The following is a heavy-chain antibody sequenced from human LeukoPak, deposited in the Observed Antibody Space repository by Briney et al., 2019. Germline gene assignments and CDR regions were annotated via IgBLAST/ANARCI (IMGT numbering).Heavy chain of an antibody. CDR3: AKVPYSDYGSGRPPFMDV. CDR1: GFTFNNYA. D-gene: IGHD3-10*01. J-gene: IGHJ6*02. V-gene: IGHV3-23*01. Sequence: PGGPLRLSCAASGFTFNNYAMSWVRQAPGKGLEWVSTISNTGSDTYYADSVKGRFTISRDNYENTLYLQMNYLRAEDTAIYYCAKVPYSDYGSGRPPFMDVWGQGTTVAVSS. CDR2: ISNTGSDT.